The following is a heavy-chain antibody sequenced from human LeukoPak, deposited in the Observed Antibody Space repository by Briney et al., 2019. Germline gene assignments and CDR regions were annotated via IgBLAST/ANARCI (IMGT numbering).Heavy chain of an antibody. J-gene: IGHJ6*02. V-gene: IGHV1-69*04. CDR2: IIPILGIA. Sequence: SVKVSCKASGGTFSSYAISWVRQAPGQGLEWMGRIIPILGIANYAQKFQGRVTITADKSTSTAYMELSSLRSEDTAVYYCARDPGTTSPSDPYYYYGMDVWGQGTTVTVSS. D-gene: IGHD1-7*01. CDR1: GGTFSSYA. CDR3: ARDPGTTSPSDPYYYYGMDV.